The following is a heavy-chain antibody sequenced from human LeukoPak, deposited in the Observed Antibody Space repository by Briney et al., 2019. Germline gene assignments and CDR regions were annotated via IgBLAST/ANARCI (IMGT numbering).Heavy chain of an antibody. CDR3: ARRAHVVLWFGELTAYNWFDP. CDR2: IYHSGST. CDR1: GGSISSSNW. D-gene: IGHD3-10*01. V-gene: IGHV4-4*02. Sequence: SGTLSLTCAVSGGSISSSNWWSWVRQPPGKGLEWIGEIYHSGSTNYNPSLKSRVTISVDTSKNQFSLKPSSVTAADTAVYYCARRAHVVLWFGELTAYNWFDPWGQGTLVTVSS. J-gene: IGHJ5*02.